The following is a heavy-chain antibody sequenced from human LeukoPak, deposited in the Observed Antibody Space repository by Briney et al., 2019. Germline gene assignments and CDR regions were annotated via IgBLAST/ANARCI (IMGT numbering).Heavy chain of an antibody. CDR3: ARGYGGNYRRFDY. V-gene: IGHV4-34*01. Sequence: SETLSLTCAVYGGSFSGYYWSWIRRPPGKGLEWIGEINHSGSTNYNPSLKSRVTISVDTSKNQFSLKLSSVTAADTAVYYCARGYGGNYRRFDYWGQGTLVTVSS. D-gene: IGHD4-23*01. CDR2: INHSGST. CDR1: GGSFSGYY. J-gene: IGHJ4*02.